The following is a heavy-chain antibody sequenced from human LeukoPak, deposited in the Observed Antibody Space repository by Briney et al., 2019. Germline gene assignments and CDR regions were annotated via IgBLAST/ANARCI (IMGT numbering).Heavy chain of an antibody. CDR3: ARDHNYAFDN. CDR1: GFPFIEYS. D-gene: IGHD1-1*01. CDR2: IGIDSGNT. V-gene: IGHV3-48*01. Sequence: GGSLRLSCTASGFPFIEYSMNWVRQAPGKGLEWISYIGIDSGNTKYADSVRGRFTISADKAKNSLYLQMNSLQVEDTAVYYCARDHNYAFDNWGQGTLVSVAS. J-gene: IGHJ4*02.